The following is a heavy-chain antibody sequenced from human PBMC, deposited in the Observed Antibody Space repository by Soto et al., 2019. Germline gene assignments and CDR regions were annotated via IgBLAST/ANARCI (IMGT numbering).Heavy chain of an antibody. CDR3: AICLYGTRWYYFYS. CDR2: ISAST. J-gene: IGHJ1*01. CDR1: GFTVSSYA. D-gene: IGHD6-13*01. V-gene: IGHV3-23*01. Sequence: PGGSLRLSCAASGFTVSSYALNWVRQAPGKGLEWVSGISASTYYADSVKGRFTISRDTSKNTLYLQMNSLRAEDTAIYFCAICLYGTRWYYFYSRAQRTPVPVS.